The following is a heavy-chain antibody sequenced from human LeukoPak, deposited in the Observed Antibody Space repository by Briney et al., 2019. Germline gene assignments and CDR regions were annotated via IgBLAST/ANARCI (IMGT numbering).Heavy chain of an antibody. D-gene: IGHD3-16*02. CDR3: ARDQYDSVWGSHRPYFDY. CDR2: ISVYNGNP. CDR1: GGTFSSYA. V-gene: IGHV1-18*01. J-gene: IGHJ4*02. Sequence: ASVKVSCKASGGTFSSYAISWVRQAPGQGLEWMGWISVYNGNPNYAQKFQDRVTMTTDTSTSTAYMELRSLRSDDTAVYYCARDQYDSVWGSHRPYFDYWGQGTLVTVSS.